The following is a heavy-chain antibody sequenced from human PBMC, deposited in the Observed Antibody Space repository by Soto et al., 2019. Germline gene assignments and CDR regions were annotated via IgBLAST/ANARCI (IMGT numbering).Heavy chain of an antibody. V-gene: IGHV3-53*01. CDR3: ARDGYCSGGTCYSAGFDY. Sequence: SLRLSCAASGFTASSNYMSWVRQAPGKGLEWVSVLYSGGSTYYADSVKGRFTISRDSSKNTLYLQMNSLRAEDTAVYYCARDGYCSGGTCYSAGFDYWGQGTLVTVSS. J-gene: IGHJ4*02. D-gene: IGHD2-15*01. CDR1: GFTASSNY. CDR2: LYSGGST.